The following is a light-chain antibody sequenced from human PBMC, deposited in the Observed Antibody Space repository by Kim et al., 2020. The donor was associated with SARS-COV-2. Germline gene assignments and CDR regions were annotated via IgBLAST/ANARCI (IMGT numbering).Light chain of an antibody. CDR3: QHFDSLPYT. J-gene: IGKJ2*01. V-gene: IGKV1-33*01. CDR1: QDIRNF. Sequence: SASVGDRVTITCQASQDIRNFLNWFQHKPGKAPKLLIYDASTLGAGVLSRFSGSGSGTDFTFTISSLQPEDIATYYCQHFDSLPYTFGQGTKLEI. CDR2: DAS.